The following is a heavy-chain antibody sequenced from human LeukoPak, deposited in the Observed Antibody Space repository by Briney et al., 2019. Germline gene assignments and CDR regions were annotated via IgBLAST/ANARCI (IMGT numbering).Heavy chain of an antibody. J-gene: IGHJ4*02. Sequence: GGSLRLSCAASGFTFGSYWMQWVRQTPEKGLVWVAHINNDGSNTIYADSVKGRFTTSRDNAKNSLYLQMNSLRAEDTAVYYCARDETPTNGYGSYDFWGQGTLVTVST. CDR3: ARDETPTNGYGSYDF. CDR2: INNDGSNT. D-gene: IGHD5-18*01. V-gene: IGHV3-74*01. CDR1: GFTFGSYW.